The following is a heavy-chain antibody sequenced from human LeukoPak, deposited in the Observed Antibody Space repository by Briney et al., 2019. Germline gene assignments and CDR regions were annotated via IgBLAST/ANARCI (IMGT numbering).Heavy chain of an antibody. V-gene: IGHV3-23*01. CDR2: LSGSGDNT. CDR3: AKRRDYDASPYYRYVLES. D-gene: IGHD3-22*01. Sequence: GGSLSCSCAGSGFSFSMYAMNWVRQAPGKGLEWVSRLSGSGDNTYYAESVNGRCRITREHSKKTVYLQMNSMRAEDTAVYYCAKRRDYDASPYYRYVLESWGKGTMVTVSS. J-gene: IGHJ5*02. CDR1: GFSFSMYA.